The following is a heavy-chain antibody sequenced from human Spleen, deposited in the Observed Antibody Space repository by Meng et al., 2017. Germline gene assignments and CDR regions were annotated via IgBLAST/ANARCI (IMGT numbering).Heavy chain of an antibody. Sequence: QVQLVQSGAEVKKPGASVKDSFKASGYTFTSYAMHWVRQAPGQRLEWMGWINAGNGNTKYSQKFQGRVTITRDTSASTAYMELSRLRSDDTAVYYCARDAVAAAEPDYWGQGTLVTVSS. CDR1: GYTFTSYA. CDR2: INAGNGNT. D-gene: IGHD6-13*01. CDR3: ARDAVAAAEPDY. V-gene: IGHV1-3*01. J-gene: IGHJ4*02.